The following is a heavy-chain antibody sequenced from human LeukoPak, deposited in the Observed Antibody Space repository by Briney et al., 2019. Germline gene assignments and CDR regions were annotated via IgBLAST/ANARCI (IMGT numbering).Heavy chain of an antibody. Sequence: PSETLSLTCTVSGGSISSSSYYWGWIRQPPGKGLEWIGSIYYSGSTYYNPSLKSRVTISVDTSKNQFSLKVSSMTAADTAVYYCARRATYYYGSGSYFDYWGQGTLVTVSS. CDR3: ARRATYYYGSGSYFDY. D-gene: IGHD3-10*01. CDR2: IYYSGST. V-gene: IGHV4-39*07. CDR1: GGSISSSSYY. J-gene: IGHJ4*02.